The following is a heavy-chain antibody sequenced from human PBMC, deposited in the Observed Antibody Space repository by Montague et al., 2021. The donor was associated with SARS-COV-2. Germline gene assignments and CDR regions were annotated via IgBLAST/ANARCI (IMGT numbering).Heavy chain of an antibody. V-gene: IGHV3-30*04. CDR1: GFTFSSYA. J-gene: IGHJ4*02. CDR3: ARDYDDYIWGSWGPFDY. CDR2: ISYDGSNK. Sequence: SLRLSCAASGFTFSSYAMHWVRQAPGKGLEWVAVISYDGSNKYYADSVKGRFTISRDNSKNTLYLQMNSLRAEDTAVYYCARDYDDYIWGSWGPFDYWGQGTLVPVSS. D-gene: IGHD3-16*01.